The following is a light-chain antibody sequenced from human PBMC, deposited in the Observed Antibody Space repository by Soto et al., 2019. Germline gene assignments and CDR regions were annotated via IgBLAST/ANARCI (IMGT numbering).Light chain of an antibody. CDR1: SSDVGTYHL. V-gene: IGLV2-23*01. CDR3: CSYACDSTDVV. J-gene: IGLJ2*01. CDR2: EGS. Sequence: QSVLTQPASVSGSPGQSITISCTGTSSDVGTYHLVSWYQQHPGKAPKLMIYEGSKRPSGVSNRFSGSKAGNTASLTISGLQAEDEADYYCCSYACDSTDVVFGGGTKLTVL.